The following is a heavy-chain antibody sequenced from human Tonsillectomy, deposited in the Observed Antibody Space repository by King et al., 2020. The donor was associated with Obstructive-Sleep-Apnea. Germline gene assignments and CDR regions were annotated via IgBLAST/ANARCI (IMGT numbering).Heavy chain of an antibody. CDR1: GFTFSNYG. CDR2: IRYDGSNK. CDR3: ATEMGGNYSGLYYFDH. V-gene: IGHV3-30*02. Sequence: HVQLVESGGGVVQPGRSLRLSCLASGFTFSNYGMHWVRQAPGKGLEWVAFIRYDGSNKYYADSVKGRFTISRDNSKNTLYLQMNSLRPEDTAVYYCATEMGGNYSGLYYFDHWGQGALVTVSS. J-gene: IGHJ4*02. D-gene: IGHD1-26*01.